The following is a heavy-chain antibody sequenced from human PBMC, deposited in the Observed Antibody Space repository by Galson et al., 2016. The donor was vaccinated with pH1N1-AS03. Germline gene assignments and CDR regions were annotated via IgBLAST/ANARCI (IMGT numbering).Heavy chain of an antibody. V-gene: IGHV4-34*12. J-gene: IGHJ4*02. CDR2: IIIGRGLPP. Sequence: SETLSLTCTVSRGSFGGAYWTWIRQPPGKGLEWIGEIIIGRGLPPTYTPSLKRRVTISLETSRGELSLTLRSVTAADTGVYYCAIRPTGIDYGGQGVQVTVSS. CDR3: AIRPTGIDY. D-gene: IGHD3-10*01. CDR1: RGSFGGAY.